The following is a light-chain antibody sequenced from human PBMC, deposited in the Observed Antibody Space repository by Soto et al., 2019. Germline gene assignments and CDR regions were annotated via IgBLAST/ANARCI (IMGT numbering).Light chain of an antibody. J-gene: IGLJ1*01. Sequence: QSVLTQPASVSGSPGQSITISCTGTNRDVGTYNLVSWYQQHPGKAPKVMIYEVSKRPSGVSNRFSGSKSGNTASLTISGLQAEDEADYYCCSYAGSSTYVFGTGTKLTV. V-gene: IGLV2-23*02. CDR2: EVS. CDR3: CSYAGSSTYV. CDR1: NRDVGTYNL.